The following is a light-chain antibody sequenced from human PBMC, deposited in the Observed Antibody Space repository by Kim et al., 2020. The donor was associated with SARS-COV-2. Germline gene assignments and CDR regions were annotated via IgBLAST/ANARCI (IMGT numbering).Light chain of an antibody. V-gene: IGLV2-18*02. CDR3: SSYTSSNTVV. CDR1: DGDVVSCNR. J-gene: IGLJ2*01. CDR2: EVS. Sequence: QSVTISCTGTDGDVVSCNRFSWYPQPPGTAPNVMIYEVSNRPSGVPDRFSGSKSGNTASLTISGLQAEDEADYYCSSYTSSNTVVFGGGTKVTVL.